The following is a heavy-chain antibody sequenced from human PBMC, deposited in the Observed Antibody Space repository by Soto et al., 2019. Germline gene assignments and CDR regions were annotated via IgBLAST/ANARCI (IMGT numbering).Heavy chain of an antibody. CDR1: GYTFTNYN. V-gene: IGHV1-18*01. CDR3: ARGTTVETGYY. CDR2: VSAYNRNT. J-gene: IGHJ4*02. D-gene: IGHD4-17*01. Sequence: ASVKVSCKASGYTFTNYNINWVRQAPGQGLEWMGWVSAYNRNTNYAQKFEDRVTMTTDTSTGTAYMELRSLRSDDTAGYYCARGTTVETGYYWGQGTLVTVSS.